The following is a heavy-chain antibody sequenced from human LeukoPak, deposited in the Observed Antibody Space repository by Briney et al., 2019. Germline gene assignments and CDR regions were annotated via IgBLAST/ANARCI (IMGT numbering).Heavy chain of an antibody. J-gene: IGHJ4*02. D-gene: IGHD1-7*01. Sequence: PGGSLRLSCAASGSTFSNYDMHWVRQAPGKGPEWVAVISYDGSNKYYADSVKGRFTISRDNSKNTVYLQMNSLRAEDTAVYYCAKDREGTTFDNWGQGTLVTVSS. CDR2: ISYDGSNK. CDR3: AKDREGTTFDN. CDR1: GSTFSNYD. V-gene: IGHV3-30*18.